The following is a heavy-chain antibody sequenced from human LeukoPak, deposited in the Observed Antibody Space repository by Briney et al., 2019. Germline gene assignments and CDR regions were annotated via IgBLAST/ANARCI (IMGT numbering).Heavy chain of an antibody. CDR2: INPSGGSA. J-gene: IGHJ4*02. Sequence: ASVRVSCKASGGTFSSYAISWVRQAPGQGLEWMGMINPSGGSASYAQKFQGRVTMTRDTSTSTVCMELSSLRSEDTAVYYCARGTGGATPGGYWGQGTLVTVSS. V-gene: IGHV1-46*01. D-gene: IGHD1-1*01. CDR1: GGTFSSYA. CDR3: ARGTGGATPGGY.